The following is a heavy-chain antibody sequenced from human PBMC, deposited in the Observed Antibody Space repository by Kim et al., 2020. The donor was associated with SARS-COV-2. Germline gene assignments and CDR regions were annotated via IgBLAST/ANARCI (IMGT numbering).Heavy chain of an antibody. CDR1: GYTFTSYY. CDR3: ARGVGIVGATLAYWFDP. Sequence: ASVKVSCKASGYTFTSYYMHWVRQAPGQGLEWMGIINPSGGSTSYAQKFQGRVTMTRDTSTSTVYMELSNLRSEDTAVYYCARGVGIVGATLAYWFDPWGQGTLVTVSS. J-gene: IGHJ5*02. V-gene: IGHV1-46*01. CDR2: INPSGGST. D-gene: IGHD1-26*01.